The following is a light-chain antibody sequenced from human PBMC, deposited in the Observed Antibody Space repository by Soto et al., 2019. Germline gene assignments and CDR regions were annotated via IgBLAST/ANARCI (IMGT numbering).Light chain of an antibody. J-gene: IGKJ4*01. CDR2: RAS. CDR1: QSISTW. Sequence: DIQMTQSPFTLSASVGDRVTITCRASQSISTWLAWYQQKPGKAPNLLIYRASSLQGGVPSRFTGSGSGTDFTLTISNLQPDDFATYYCQQYDRYSLTFGGGTKVEIK. CDR3: QQYDRYSLT. V-gene: IGKV1-5*03.